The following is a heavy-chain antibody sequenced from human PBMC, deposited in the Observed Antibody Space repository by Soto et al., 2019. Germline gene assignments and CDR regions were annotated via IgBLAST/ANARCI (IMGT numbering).Heavy chain of an antibody. V-gene: IGHV1-18*04. CDR1: GYTFTSYG. CDR3: ARDDIVVVVAARVGMDV. Sequence: EASVKVSCKASGYTFTSYGISWVRQAPGQGLEWMGWISAYNGNTNYAQKLQGRVTMTTDTSTRTAYMEQRSLRSDDTAVYYCARDDIVVVVAARVGMDVWGQGTTVTVSS. CDR2: ISAYNGNT. J-gene: IGHJ6*02. D-gene: IGHD2-15*01.